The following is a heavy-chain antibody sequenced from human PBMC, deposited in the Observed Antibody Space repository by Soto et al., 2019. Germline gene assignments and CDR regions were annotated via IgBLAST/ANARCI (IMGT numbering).Heavy chain of an antibody. CDR2: INHSGST. D-gene: IGHD2-15*01. Sequence: SETLSLTCAVYGGSFSGYYWSWIRQPPGKGLEWIGEINHSGSTNYNPSLKSRVTISVDTSKDQFSLKLGSVTAADTAVYYCARGVVVAATRPAFDIWGQGTMVTVSS. J-gene: IGHJ3*02. V-gene: IGHV4-34*01. CDR1: GGSFSGYY. CDR3: ARGVVVAATRPAFDI.